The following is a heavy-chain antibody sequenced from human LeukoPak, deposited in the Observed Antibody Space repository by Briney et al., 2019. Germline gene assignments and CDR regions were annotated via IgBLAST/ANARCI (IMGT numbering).Heavy chain of an antibody. CDR1: GFTFSTYW. J-gene: IGHJ4*02. D-gene: IGHD1-26*01. CDR3: ARDMDRYSGSFDY. CDR2: IQQDGSGK. Sequence: PGGSLRLSRAASGFTFSTYWMSWVRQAPGKGLEWVANIQQDGSGKYYVDSVKGRFTISRDNAKNSLYLQMSSLRAEDTAVYYCARDMDRYSGSFDYWGQGTLVTVSS. V-gene: IGHV3-7*01.